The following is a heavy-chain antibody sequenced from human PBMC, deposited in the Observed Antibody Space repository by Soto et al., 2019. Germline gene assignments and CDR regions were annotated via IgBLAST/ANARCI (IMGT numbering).Heavy chain of an antibody. D-gene: IGHD3-9*01. CDR2: ISSSSSYR. CDR3: ARAASGFLTDY. Sequence: QVQLVESGGGLVQPGGSLRLSCAASGFIFSDYYMSWIRQAPGKGLEYVSYISSSSSYRNYADSVKGRFTIYRDNAKNSLYLQMNSLRAEDTAVYYCARAASGFLTDYWGQGTLVTVSS. J-gene: IGHJ4*02. CDR1: GFIFSDYY. V-gene: IGHV3-11*06.